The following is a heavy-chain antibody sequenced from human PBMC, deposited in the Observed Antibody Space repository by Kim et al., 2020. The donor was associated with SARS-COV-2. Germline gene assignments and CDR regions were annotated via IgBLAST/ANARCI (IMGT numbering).Heavy chain of an antibody. J-gene: IGHJ6*02. CDR3: ARVGIRSTWFIEGMDD. CDR2: LSAYNGNR. D-gene: IGHD6-13*01. V-gene: IGHV1-18*01. CDR1: GYTFTNYG. Sequence: ASVKVSCKASGYTFTNYGISWVRQAPGQGPEWMGWLSAYNGNRIYAQNFQGRLTMTTEPSTSTAYMELTNLRSDDTAVYYCARVGIRSTWFIEGMDDWGQGTPDTVSS.